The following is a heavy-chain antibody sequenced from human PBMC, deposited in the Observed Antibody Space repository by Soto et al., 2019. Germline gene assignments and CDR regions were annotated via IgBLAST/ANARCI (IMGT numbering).Heavy chain of an antibody. Sequence: QVQLVESGGGVVQPGTSLRLSCAASGFMFKSFVMHWVRQVPGKGLQWVALASYDGNTKYYGDSVQGRFTVSRDNSKNTLDLQMDSLGPEDTALYFCARWGTTGGFDLWGQGTLVCVAS. CDR2: ASYDGNTK. CDR1: GFMFKSFV. CDR3: ARWGTTGGFDL. D-gene: IGHD3-16*01. V-gene: IGHV3-30*19. J-gene: IGHJ4*02.